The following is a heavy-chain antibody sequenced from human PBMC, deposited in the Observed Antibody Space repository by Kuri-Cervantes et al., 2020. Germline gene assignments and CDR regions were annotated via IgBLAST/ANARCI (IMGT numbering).Heavy chain of an antibody. D-gene: IGHD2-15*01. Sequence: GGSLRLSCVASGFTFSTYGMHWVRQAPGKGLEWVAVISYDGSGHYADSVKGRFTISRDNSKNTLYLQMYSLRPEDTAVYYCVRGPYWQFDYWGQGALVTVSS. CDR3: VRGPYWQFDY. V-gene: IGHV3-30*03. CDR2: ISYDGSG. CDR1: GFTFSTYG. J-gene: IGHJ4*02.